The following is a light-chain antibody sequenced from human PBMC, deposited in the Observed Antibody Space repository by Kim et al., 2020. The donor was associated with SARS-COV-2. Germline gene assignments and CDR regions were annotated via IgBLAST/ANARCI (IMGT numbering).Light chain of an antibody. J-gene: IGLJ2*01. V-gene: IGLV3-19*01. CDR3: NSRDSNDNVV. Sequence: SSELTQDPAVSVALGQTVRITCQGDSLRSYYATWYQQKPGQAPIVVIYGKNNRPSGIPDRFSGSSSENTASLTITGTQAGVEADYYCNSRDSNDNVVFGGGTKLTVL. CDR1: SLRSYY. CDR2: GKN.